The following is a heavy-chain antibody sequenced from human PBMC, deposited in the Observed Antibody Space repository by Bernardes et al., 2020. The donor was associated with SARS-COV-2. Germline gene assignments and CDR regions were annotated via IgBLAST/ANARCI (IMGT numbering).Heavy chain of an antibody. V-gene: IGHV3-21*01. Sequence: GGSLRLSCAASGFTFSSYSMNWVRQAPGKGLEWVSSISSSSSYIYYADSVKGRFTISRDNAKNSLYLQMNSLRAEDTAVYYCARLSLTTVTTHYFDYWGQGTLVTVSS. CDR3: ARLSLTTVTTHYFDY. CDR2: ISSSSSYI. CDR1: GFTFSSYS. J-gene: IGHJ4*02. D-gene: IGHD4-17*01.